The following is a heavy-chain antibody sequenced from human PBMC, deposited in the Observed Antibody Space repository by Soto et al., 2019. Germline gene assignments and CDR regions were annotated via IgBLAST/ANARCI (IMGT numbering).Heavy chain of an antibody. CDR2: MYSSGNT. J-gene: IGHJ4*02. CDR1: AGSISRSNYY. V-gene: IGHV4-39*01. Sequence: QLQLQESGPGLVKPSETLSLTCTVSAGSISRSNYYWGWIRQPPGKGLEWIGSMYSSGNTYYSPSLKSRVTITVDTSKNQFSLKLTSVTAAYTAVYSCARQPYDSSGYYYGAWGQGTLVTVSS. D-gene: IGHD3-22*01. CDR3: ARQPYDSSGYYYGA.